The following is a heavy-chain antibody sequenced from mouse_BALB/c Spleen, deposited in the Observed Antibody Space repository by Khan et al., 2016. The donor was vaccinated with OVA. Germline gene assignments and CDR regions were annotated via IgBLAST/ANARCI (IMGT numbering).Heavy chain of an antibody. CDR2: IDPANGDI. CDR1: GFNIKDTY. CDR3: ATHYGNPFAY. J-gene: IGHJ3*01. V-gene: IGHV14-3*02. D-gene: IGHD2-1*01. Sequence: VQLQQSGAELVKPGASVKWSCTASGFNIKDTYIHWVKQRPEQGPELIGRIDPANGDIKYDPKFQDKSTITADTSSNTAYLQVSSLKSEDTAVYYCATHYGNPFAYWGQGTLVSVSA.